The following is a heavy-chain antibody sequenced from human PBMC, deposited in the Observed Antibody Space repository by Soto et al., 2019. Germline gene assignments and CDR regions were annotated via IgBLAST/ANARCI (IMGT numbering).Heavy chain of an antibody. CDR3: AKCLQVNWNYDAFHI. J-gene: IGHJ3*02. CDR1: GFTFSSYS. V-gene: IGHV3-23*01. CDR2: ITGIKGTT. Sequence: EVKLLESGGGLVQPGGSLRLSCAASGFTFSSYSMSWVRQAPGKGLEWVSHITGIKGTTYYADSVKGRFTISRDSSRNTLYLQMNSLRAEDTALYYCAKCLQVNWNYDAFHIWGQGIMVTVSS. D-gene: IGHD1-7*01.